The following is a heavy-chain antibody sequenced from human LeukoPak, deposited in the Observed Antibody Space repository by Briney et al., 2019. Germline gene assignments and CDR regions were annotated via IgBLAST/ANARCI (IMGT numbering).Heavy chain of an antibody. CDR3: AELGITMIGGV. CDR1: GFTFSSYG. J-gene: IGHJ6*04. D-gene: IGHD3-10*02. Sequence: GRSLRLSCAASGFTFSSYGMSWVRQAPGKGLEWVSAISGSGGSTYYADSGKGRFTIARDNAKNSLYLQMNSLRAEDTAVYYCAELGITMIGGVWGKGTTVTISS. V-gene: IGHV3-23*01. CDR2: ISGSGGST.